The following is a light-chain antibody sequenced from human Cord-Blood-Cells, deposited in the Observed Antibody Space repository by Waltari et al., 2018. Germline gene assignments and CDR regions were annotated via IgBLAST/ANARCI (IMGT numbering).Light chain of an antibody. Sequence: DIQMTQSPSSLSASVGHRVTITCRASQSISSYLNWYQQKPGKAPKLLIYAASSLQSGVPLRFSGSGSGTDFTLTISSLQPEDFATYYCQQSYSTPLTFGGGTKVEIK. V-gene: IGKV1-39*01. J-gene: IGKJ4*01. CDR3: QQSYSTPLT. CDR1: QSISSY. CDR2: AAS.